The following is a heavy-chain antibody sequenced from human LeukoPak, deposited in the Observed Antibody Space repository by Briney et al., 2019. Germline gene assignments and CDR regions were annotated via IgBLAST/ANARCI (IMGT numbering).Heavy chain of an antibody. CDR3: AREMGTTRFDP. D-gene: IGHD1-7*01. CDR1: GGTFSSYA. Sequence: GASVKVSCKASGGTFSSYAISWVRQAPGQGLEWMGGIIPIFGTANYAQKFQSRVTITEDESTSTAYMELSSLRSEETAVYYCAREMGTTRFDPWGQGTLVTVSS. CDR2: IIPIFGTA. J-gene: IGHJ5*02. V-gene: IGHV1-69*13.